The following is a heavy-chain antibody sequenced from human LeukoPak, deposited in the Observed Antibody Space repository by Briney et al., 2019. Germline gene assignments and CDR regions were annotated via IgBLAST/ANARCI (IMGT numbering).Heavy chain of an antibody. J-gene: IGHJ5*02. Sequence: GASVKVSCKASGYTFTGYYMHWVRQAPGQGLEWMGWINPNSGGTNYAQKFQGRVTMTRDTSISTAYMELSRLRSDDTAVYYCARVGYGWFGTQQNWFDPWGQGTLVTVSS. CDR2: INPNSGGT. CDR1: GYTFTGYY. CDR3: ARVGYGWFGTQQNWFDP. D-gene: IGHD3-10*01. V-gene: IGHV1-2*02.